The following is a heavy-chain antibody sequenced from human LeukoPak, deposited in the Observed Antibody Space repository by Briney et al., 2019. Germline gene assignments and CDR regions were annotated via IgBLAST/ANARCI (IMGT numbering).Heavy chain of an antibody. D-gene: IGHD3-3*01. CDR3: AKGPHYDFWSGLLDY. CDR2: ISYDGSNK. CDR1: GFTFSSYG. Sequence: GGSLRLSCAASGFTFSSYGMHWVRQAPGKGLEWVAVISYDGSNKYYADSVKGRFTISRDNSKNTLYLQMNSLRAEDTAVYYCAKGPHYDFWSGLLDYWGQGTLVTVSS. V-gene: IGHV3-30*18. J-gene: IGHJ4*02.